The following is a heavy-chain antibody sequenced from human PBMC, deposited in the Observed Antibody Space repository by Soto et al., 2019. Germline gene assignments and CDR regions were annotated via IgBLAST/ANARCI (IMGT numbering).Heavy chain of an antibody. J-gene: IGHJ4*02. CDR2: FTTSGDFT. CDR3: ARLVTD. CDR1: GFTFSNHA. V-gene: IGHV3-23*01. D-gene: IGHD4-4*01. Sequence: EVQLLDSGGALVQPGGSLRLSCATSGFTFSNHAMSWVRQAPGKGLEWGSTFTTSGDFTYYADSVKGRFTISRDNSKSTLYLQMNSLRVEDTAGYYCARLVTDWGQGTLVTVSS.